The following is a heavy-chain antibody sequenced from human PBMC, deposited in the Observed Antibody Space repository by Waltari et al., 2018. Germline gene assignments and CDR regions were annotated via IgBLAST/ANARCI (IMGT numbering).Heavy chain of an antibody. D-gene: IGHD6-13*01. CDR3: ARMKNNRESAASWYPPSFDS. CDR1: GASISHFY. Sequence: QVHLQESGPGLVKPSDTLSLTCSVSGASISHFYWRWSRLSAAHGLAWVGRIYTTGTPNYSPSLTSRVTMSIDTSKNLLSLNLRSVTAADTGTYYCARMKNNRESAASWYPPSFDSWGQGIHVTVSS. CDR2: IYTTGTP. J-gene: IGHJ5*01. V-gene: IGHV4-4*07.